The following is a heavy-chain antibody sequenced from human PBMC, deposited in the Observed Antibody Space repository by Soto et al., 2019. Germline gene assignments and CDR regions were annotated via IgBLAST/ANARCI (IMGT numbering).Heavy chain of an antibody. D-gene: IGHD3-16*01. J-gene: IGHJ5*02. CDR1: GFTFSDHY. Sequence: GGSLRLSCVASGFTFSDHYMDWVRQAHGKRLEWVGRTRNQVNSYTTEYDASVKGRFISSRDDSKNSLNLQMKSLQTEATAVFYCASGRAGGVGWCDPGGRGTRVTFSS. CDR3: ASGRAGGVGWCDP. V-gene: IGHV3-72*01. CDR2: TRNQVNSYTT.